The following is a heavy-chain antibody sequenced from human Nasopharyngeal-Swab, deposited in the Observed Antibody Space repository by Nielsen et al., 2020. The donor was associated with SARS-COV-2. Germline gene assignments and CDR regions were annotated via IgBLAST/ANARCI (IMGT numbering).Heavy chain of an antibody. Sequence: SETLSLTCTVSGGSISSSSYYWGWIRQPPGKGLEWIGSIYYSVSTYYNPSLKSRVTISVDTSKNQFSLKLSSVTAADTAVYYCATDYRDFFDYWGQGTLVTVSS. V-gene: IGHV4-39*02. CDR2: IYYSVST. CDR1: GGSISSSSYY. CDR3: ATDYRDFFDY. D-gene: IGHD4-11*01. J-gene: IGHJ4*02.